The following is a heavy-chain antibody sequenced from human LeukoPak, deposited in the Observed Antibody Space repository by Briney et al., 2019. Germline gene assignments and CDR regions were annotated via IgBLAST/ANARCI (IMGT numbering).Heavy chain of an antibody. D-gene: IGHD3-22*01. CDR1: GGSISSSSYY. CDR3: ASPPVANMIAKDRAFDI. V-gene: IGHV4-39*07. Sequence: TSETLSLTCTVSGGSISSSSYYWGWIRQPPGKGLEWIGSIYYSGSTYYNPSLKSRVTISVDTSKNQFSLKLSSVTAADTAVYYCASPPVANMIAKDRAFDIWGQGTMVTVSS. CDR2: IYYSGST. J-gene: IGHJ3*02.